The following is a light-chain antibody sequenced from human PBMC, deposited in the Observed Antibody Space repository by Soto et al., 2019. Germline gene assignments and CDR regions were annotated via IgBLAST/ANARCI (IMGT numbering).Light chain of an antibody. Sequence: QAVVTQAPSLTVSPGGTVTVTCGSSTGAVTSGHWPYWFQQNPGQAPSSLIYDISSKHSWTPARFSGSLLGGKAALTLSGAQPEDEAEYYCLLSYSGAWVFGGGAKLTVL. V-gene: IGLV7-46*01. CDR3: LLSYSGAWV. J-gene: IGLJ3*02. CDR2: DIS. CDR1: TGAVTSGHW.